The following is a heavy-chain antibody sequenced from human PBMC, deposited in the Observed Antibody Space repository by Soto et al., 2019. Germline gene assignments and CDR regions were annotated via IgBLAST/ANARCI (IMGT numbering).Heavy chain of an antibody. J-gene: IGHJ4*02. Sequence: SETLSLTCTVSGGSISSGGYYWSWIRQHPGKGLEWIGYIYYSGSTYYNPSLKSRVTISVDTSKNQFSLKLSSVTAADTAVYYCARRAGIRSYGGFDYWGQGTLVTVSS. CDR3: ARRAGIRSYGGFDY. CDR2: IYYSGST. D-gene: IGHD1-26*01. CDR1: GGSISSGGYY. V-gene: IGHV4-31*03.